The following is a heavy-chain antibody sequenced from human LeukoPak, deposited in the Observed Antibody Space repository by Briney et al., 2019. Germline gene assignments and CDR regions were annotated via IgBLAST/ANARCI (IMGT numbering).Heavy chain of an antibody. V-gene: IGHV4-61*02. D-gene: IGHD5-24*01. J-gene: IGHJ3*02. Sequence: SENLSLTCTVSSGSINSDGYYWSWIRQPAGKGLEWIARVYSTGSANYSPSLESRVIISIDTFKNQFFLRLSSVTAADTAVYYCARVYRRDGYNYDGFDIWGQGTMVTVS. CDR1: SGSINSDGYY. CDR2: VYSTGSA. CDR3: ARVYRRDGYNYDGFDI.